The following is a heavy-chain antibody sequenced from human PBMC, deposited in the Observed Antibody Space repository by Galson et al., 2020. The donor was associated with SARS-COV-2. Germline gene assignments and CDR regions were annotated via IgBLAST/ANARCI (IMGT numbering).Heavy chain of an antibody. CDR2: IKQDGSEK. V-gene: IGHV3-7*01. CDR1: GFTFSSYW. D-gene: IGHD6-19*01. J-gene: IGHJ5*02. CDR3: ARDLGSGWRSQVHGFDP. Sequence: GESLKISCAASGFTFSSYWMSWVRQAPGKGLEWVANIKQDGSEKYYVDSVKGRFTISRDNAKNSLYLQMNSLRAEDTAVYYCARDLGSGWRSQVHGFDPWGQGTLVTVSS.